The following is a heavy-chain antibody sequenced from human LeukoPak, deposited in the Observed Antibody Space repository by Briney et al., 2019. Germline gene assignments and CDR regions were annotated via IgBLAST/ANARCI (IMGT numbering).Heavy chain of an antibody. CDR3: TCYYDSSDYRPRWVDY. J-gene: IGHJ4*02. V-gene: IGHV3-23*01. D-gene: IGHD3-22*01. CDR1: GFTFSSFA. CDR2: ISTSGSTS. Sequence: PGGSLRLSCAASGFTFSSFAMSWVRQAPGKGLEWVSSISTSGSTSYYADSVKGRFTISRDNSKNTLYLQMNSLKTEDTAVYYCTCYYDSSDYRPRWVDYWGQGTLVTVSS.